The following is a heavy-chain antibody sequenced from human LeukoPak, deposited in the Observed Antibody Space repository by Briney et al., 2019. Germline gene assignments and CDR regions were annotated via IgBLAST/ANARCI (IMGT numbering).Heavy chain of an antibody. CDR2: ISSSSSYI. CDR1: GFTFSSYS. J-gene: IGHJ4*02. Sequence: PGGSLTLSCAASGFTFSSYSMNWVRQAPGKGLEWVSSISSSSSYIYYADSVKGRFTISRDNAKNSLYLQMNSLRAEDTAVYYCAREVYGSGSYYDYWGQGTLVTVSS. V-gene: IGHV3-21*01. CDR3: AREVYGSGSYYDY. D-gene: IGHD3-10*01.